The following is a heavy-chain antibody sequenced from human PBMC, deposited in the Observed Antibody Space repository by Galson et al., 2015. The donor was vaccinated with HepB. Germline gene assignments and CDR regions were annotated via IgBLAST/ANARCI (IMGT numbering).Heavy chain of an antibody. CDR3: ARDQGSIAARLRGHARTGMDV. CDR2: IYSGGST. D-gene: IGHD6-6*01. J-gene: IGHJ6*02. Sequence: SLRLSCAASGFTVSSNYMSWVRQAPGKGLEWVSVIYSGGSTYYADSVKGRFTISRDNSKNTLYLQMNSLRAEDTAVYYCARDQGSIAARLRGHARTGMDVWGQGTTVTVSS. CDR1: GFTVSSNY. V-gene: IGHV3-66*01.